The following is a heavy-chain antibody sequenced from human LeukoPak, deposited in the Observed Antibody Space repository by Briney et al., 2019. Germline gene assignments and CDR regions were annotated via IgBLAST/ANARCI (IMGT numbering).Heavy chain of an antibody. CDR3: ARDRGYYGSGYNWFDP. Sequence: SETLSLTCTVSGGSISSYYWSWIRQPPGKRLEWIGYIYYSGSTNYNPSLKSRVTISVDTSKNQFSLKLSSVTAADTAVYYCARDRGYYGSGYNWFDPWGQGTLVTVSS. J-gene: IGHJ5*02. D-gene: IGHD3-10*01. CDR1: GGSISSYY. V-gene: IGHV4-59*12. CDR2: IYYSGST.